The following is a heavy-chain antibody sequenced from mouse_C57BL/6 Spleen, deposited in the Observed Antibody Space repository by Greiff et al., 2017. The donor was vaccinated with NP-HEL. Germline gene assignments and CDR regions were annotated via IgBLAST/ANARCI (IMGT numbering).Heavy chain of an antibody. CDR2: ISSGGSYT. CDR3: ARRDYGSYYFDY. Sequence: EVQLVESGGDLVKPGGSLKLSCAASGFTFSSYGMSWVRQTPDKRLEWVATISSGGSYTYYPDSVKGRFTISRDNAKNTLYLQMSSLKSEDTAMYYCARRDYGSYYFDYWGQGTTLTVSS. D-gene: IGHD1-1*01. J-gene: IGHJ2*01. CDR1: GFTFSSYG. V-gene: IGHV5-6*01.